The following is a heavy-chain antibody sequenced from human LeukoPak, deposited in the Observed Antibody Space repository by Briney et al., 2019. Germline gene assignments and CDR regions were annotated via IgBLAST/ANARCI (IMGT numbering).Heavy chain of an antibody. CDR1: GGSISTYY. CDR2: IFYSGST. V-gene: IGHV4-59*12. J-gene: IGHJ4*02. Sequence: SETLSLTCTVSGGSISTYYWSWIRQPPGKGLEWIGNIFYSGSTNYNPSLKSRLTISVDTSKNQFSLKLSCVTAADTAVYYCARERFGEPNFDYWGQGTLVTVSS. D-gene: IGHD3-10*01. CDR3: ARERFGEPNFDY.